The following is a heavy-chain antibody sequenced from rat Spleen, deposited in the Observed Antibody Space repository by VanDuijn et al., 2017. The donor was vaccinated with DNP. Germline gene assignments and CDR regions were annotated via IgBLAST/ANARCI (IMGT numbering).Heavy chain of an antibody. CDR3: ARPPLYGGYIAMDA. J-gene: IGHJ4*01. V-gene: IGHV5-19*01. Sequence: EVQLVESGGGLVQPGRSLKLSCAASGFTFSNFGMHWIRQAPTKGLEWVASISPSGNNTYYRDSVKGRFTISRDNAKSTLYLQMDSLRSEDTATYYCARPPLYGGYIAMDAWGQGTSVTVSS. D-gene: IGHD1-11*01. CDR2: ISPSGNNT. CDR1: GFTFSNFG.